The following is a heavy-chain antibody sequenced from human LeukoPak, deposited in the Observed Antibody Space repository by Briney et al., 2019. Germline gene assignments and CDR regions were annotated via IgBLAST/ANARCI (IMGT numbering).Heavy chain of an antibody. CDR2: IYYSGST. D-gene: IGHD2-15*01. Sequence: PSETLSLTCTVSGGSISSGDYYWSWIRQPLGKGLEWIGYIYYSGSTYYNPSLKSRVTISVDTSKNQFSLKLSSVTAADTAVYYCASETGYCSGSSCPGHWGQGTLVTVSS. J-gene: IGHJ4*02. CDR1: GGSISSGDYY. CDR3: ASETGYCSGSSCPGH. V-gene: IGHV4-30-4*01.